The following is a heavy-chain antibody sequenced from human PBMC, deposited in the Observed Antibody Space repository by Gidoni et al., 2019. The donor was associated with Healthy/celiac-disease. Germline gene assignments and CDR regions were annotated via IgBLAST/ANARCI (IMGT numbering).Heavy chain of an antibody. CDR1: GGTFSSYA. J-gene: IGHJ6*02. D-gene: IGHD2-2*01. CDR3: ARADIVLVPAARGSDYYYGMDV. V-gene: IGHV1-69*01. Sequence: QVQLVQSGAEVKKPGSSVKVSCKASGGTFSSYAISWVRQAPGQGLEWMGGIIPIVGTANYAQKFQGRVTITADESTSTAYMELSSLRSEDTAVYYCARADIVLVPAARGSDYYYGMDVWGQGTTVTVSS. CDR2: IIPIVGTA.